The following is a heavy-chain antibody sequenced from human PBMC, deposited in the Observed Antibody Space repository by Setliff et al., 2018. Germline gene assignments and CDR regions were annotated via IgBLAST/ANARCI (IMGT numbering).Heavy chain of an antibody. CDR2: INPSGGST. Sequence: ASVKVSCKASGYTFTSYYMHWVRQAPGQGLEWMGIINPSGGSTSYAQKFQGRVTMTRDTSTSTVYMELSSLRSEDTAVYYCARDTPQYYYDSSGYYRAFDIWGQGSMVTVSS. CDR3: ARDTPQYYYDSSGYYRAFDI. V-gene: IGHV1-46*01. D-gene: IGHD3-22*01. J-gene: IGHJ3*02. CDR1: GYTFTSYY.